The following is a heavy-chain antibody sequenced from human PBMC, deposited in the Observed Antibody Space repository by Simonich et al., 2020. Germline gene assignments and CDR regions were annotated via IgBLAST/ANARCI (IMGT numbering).Heavy chain of an antibody. Sequence: QVQLVQSGAEVKKPGASVKVSCKASGYPFTSYGISWVRQAPGQGLEWMGGISAENGNKNYGQKLQGRVTMTTDTATSTAYMELRSLRSDDTAVYYCARASRGTWWYYYFDYWGQGTLVTVSS. V-gene: IGHV1-18*01. CDR2: ISAENGNK. D-gene: IGHD2-15*01. J-gene: IGHJ4*02. CDR3: ARASRGTWWYYYFDY. CDR1: GYPFTSYG.